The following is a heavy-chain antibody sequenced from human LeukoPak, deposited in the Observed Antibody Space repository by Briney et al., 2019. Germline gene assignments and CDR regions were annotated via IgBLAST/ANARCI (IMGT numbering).Heavy chain of an antibody. J-gene: IGHJ5*02. CDR3: LKDQREYFDWLPHHKS. D-gene: IGHD3-9*01. V-gene: IGHV3-23*01. CDR2: ISGSGLST. Sequence: PGGSLTLSCLASGFAFSSHYISWVRRSPGKGLEWVSAISGSGLSTYFAAFVEGRFTVSRGNSEKALFLQLDSLRAEGPGVNFCLKDQREYFDWLPHHKSWGQGTLVTVSS. CDR1: GFAFSSHY.